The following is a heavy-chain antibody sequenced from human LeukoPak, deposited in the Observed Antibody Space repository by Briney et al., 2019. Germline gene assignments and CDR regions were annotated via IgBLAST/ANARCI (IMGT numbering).Heavy chain of an antibody. V-gene: IGHV1-46*01. Sequence: ASVKVSCKASGYTFTSYYMHWVRQAPGQGLEWMGIINPSGGSTSYAQKFQGRVTMTRDTSTSTVYMELSSLRSEDTAVYYCARDIAARLSNYYYMDVWGKGTTVTVSS. CDR3: ARDIAARLSNYYYMDV. CDR1: GYTFTSYY. J-gene: IGHJ6*03. CDR2: INPSGGST. D-gene: IGHD6-6*01.